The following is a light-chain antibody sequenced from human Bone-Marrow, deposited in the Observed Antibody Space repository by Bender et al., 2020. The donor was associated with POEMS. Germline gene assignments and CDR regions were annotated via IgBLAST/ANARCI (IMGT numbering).Light chain of an antibody. Sequence: QSALTQPASVSGSPGQSITISCTGTSSDVGRSNYVSWYQQHPGKAPKLMIYDVSNRPSGVSNRFSGSKSGNTASLTISGLQAEDEADYYCSLHTNSSTWVFGGGTKLTVL. V-gene: IGLV2-14*03. J-gene: IGLJ3*02. CDR2: DVS. CDR3: SLHTNSSTWV. CDR1: SSDVGRSNY.